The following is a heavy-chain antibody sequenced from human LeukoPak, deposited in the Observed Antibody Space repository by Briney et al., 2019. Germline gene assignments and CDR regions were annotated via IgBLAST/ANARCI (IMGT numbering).Heavy chain of an antibody. Sequence: VASVKVSCTASGYTFTSYDINWVRQATGQGLEWMGWMNPNSGNTGYAQKFQGRVTMTTDTSTSTAYMELRSLRSDDTAVYYCARAYYDSSGYLPNDYWGQGTLVTVSS. D-gene: IGHD3-22*01. CDR2: MNPNSGNT. V-gene: IGHV1-8*01. J-gene: IGHJ4*02. CDR3: ARAYYDSSGYLPNDY. CDR1: GYTFTSYD.